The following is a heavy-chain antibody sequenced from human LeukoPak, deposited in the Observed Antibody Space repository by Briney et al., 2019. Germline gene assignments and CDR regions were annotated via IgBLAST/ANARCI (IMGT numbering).Heavy chain of an antibody. D-gene: IGHD2-2*01. Sequence: PSQTLSLTCTVSGGSISSGDYYWSWIRQPPGKGLEWIGYIYYSGSTYYNPSLKSRVTISVDTSKNQFSLKLSSVTAADTAVYYCARAVGLVPAAIRILWYFDLWGRGTLVTVSS. CDR1: GGSISSGDYY. CDR2: IYYSGST. V-gene: IGHV4-30-4*08. CDR3: ARAVGLVPAAIRILWYFDL. J-gene: IGHJ2*01.